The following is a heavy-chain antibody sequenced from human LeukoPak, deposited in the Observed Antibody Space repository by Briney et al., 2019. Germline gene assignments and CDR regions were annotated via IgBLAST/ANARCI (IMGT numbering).Heavy chain of an antibody. CDR1: GFTVSSNY. D-gene: IGHD2-15*01. CDR2: ISGSGGST. J-gene: IGHJ4*02. Sequence: GGSLRLSCAASGFTVSSNYMSWVRQAPGKGLEWVSAISGSGGSTYYADSVKGRFTISRDNSKNTLYLQMNSLRAEDTALYYCAKDQDIVVVVAAKGGYFDYWGQGTLVTVSS. V-gene: IGHV3-23*01. CDR3: AKDQDIVVVVAAKGGYFDY.